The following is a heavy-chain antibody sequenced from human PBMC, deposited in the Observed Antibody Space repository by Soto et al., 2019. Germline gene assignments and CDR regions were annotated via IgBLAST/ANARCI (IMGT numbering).Heavy chain of an antibody. CDR2: IYYSGST. V-gene: IGHV4-59*01. D-gene: IGHD5-18*01. CDR3: ARGSLGYSSDY. J-gene: IGHJ4*02. CDR1: GGSISNYY. Sequence: SETLSLTCTVSGGSISNYYWSWIRQPPGKGLEWIGYIYYSGSTNYNPSLKSRVTISIDTSKNQFSLKLNSVTAADTAVYYCARGSLGYSSDYWGQGTLVTVSS.